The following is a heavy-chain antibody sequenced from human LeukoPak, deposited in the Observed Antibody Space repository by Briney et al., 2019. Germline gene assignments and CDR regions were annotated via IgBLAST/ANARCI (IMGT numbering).Heavy chain of an antibody. Sequence: SETLSLTCTVSGGSISSSSYQWGWIRQPPGKGLEWIGSIYYSGSIYYNPSLKSRVTISVDTSKNQFSLKLSSVTVADTAVYYCAWFGDLSAPYYWGQGTLVTVSS. V-gene: IGHV4-39*01. CDR2: IYYSGSI. J-gene: IGHJ4*02. CDR3: AWFGDLSAPYY. D-gene: IGHD3-10*01. CDR1: GGSISSSSYQ.